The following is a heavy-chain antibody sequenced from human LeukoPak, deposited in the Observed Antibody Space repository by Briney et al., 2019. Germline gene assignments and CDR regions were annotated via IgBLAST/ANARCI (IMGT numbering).Heavy chain of an antibody. J-gene: IGHJ6*03. CDR1: GFTFSSYW. CDR3: AKSSGSVRHFYYYYMDV. CDR2: IKQDGSEK. Sequence: PGGSLRLSCAASGFTFSSYWMSWVRQAPGKGLEWVANIKQDGSEKYYVDSVKGRFTISRDNAKNSLYLQMNSLRAEDTALYYCAKSSGSVRHFYYYYMDVWDKGTTVTVSS. D-gene: IGHD1-26*01. V-gene: IGHV3-7*03.